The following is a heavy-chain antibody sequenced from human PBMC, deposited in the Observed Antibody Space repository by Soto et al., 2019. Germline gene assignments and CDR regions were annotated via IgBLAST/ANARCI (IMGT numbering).Heavy chain of an antibody. D-gene: IGHD5-12*01. J-gene: IGHJ4*02. Sequence: SETLSLTCTVSGYSINSPTHYWGWIRQPPGKGLEWIGSIYYFGSTYYHPSLKSRVTISLDTSNNQFSLDLSSVTAADAAIYYCSRVRYGGYSPFDSWGQGTLVTVSS. CDR2: IYYFGST. CDR3: SRVRYGGYSPFDS. CDR1: GYSINSPTHY. V-gene: IGHV4-39*01.